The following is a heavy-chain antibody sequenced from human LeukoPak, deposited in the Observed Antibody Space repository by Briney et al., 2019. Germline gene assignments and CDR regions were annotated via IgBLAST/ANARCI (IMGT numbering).Heavy chain of an antibody. J-gene: IGHJ4*02. CDR2: IYPADSDA. CDR3: ARTGYTSGWYVGSFQY. Sequence: GESLQISCQGSGYSFTSYWIGWVRQMPGKGLEWMGIIYPADSDAKYSPSFQGQVTISADKSISTAYLQWSSLKASDTAIYYCARTGYTSGWYVGSFQYWGQGTLVTVSS. CDR1: GYSFTSYW. D-gene: IGHD6-19*01. V-gene: IGHV5-51*01.